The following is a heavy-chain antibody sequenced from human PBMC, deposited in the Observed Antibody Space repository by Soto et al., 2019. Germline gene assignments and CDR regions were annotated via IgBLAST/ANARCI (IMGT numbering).Heavy chain of an antibody. J-gene: IGHJ6*02. V-gene: IGHV3-11*06. CDR2: ISSSSSYT. CDR3: ARDQRPSPYDFWSGYSSAYYYYGMDV. D-gene: IGHD3-3*01. CDR1: GFTFSDYY. Sequence: GGSLSLSCAASGFTFSDYYMSWIRQAPGKGLEWVSYISSSSSYTNYADSVKGRFTISRDNAKNSLFLQMNSLRAEDTAVYYCARDQRPSPYDFWSGYSSAYYYYGMDVWGQGTTVTVSS.